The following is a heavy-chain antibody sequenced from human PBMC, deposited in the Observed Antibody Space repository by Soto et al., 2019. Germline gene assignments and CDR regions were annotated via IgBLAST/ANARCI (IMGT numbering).Heavy chain of an antibody. CDR1: GFTFDDYA. CDR3: AKDMRGGSSSSRYYYGVDV. V-gene: IGHV3-9*01. CDR2: ISWDSGTI. J-gene: IGHJ6*02. D-gene: IGHD6-13*01. Sequence: EVQLVESGGGLVQHGRSLRLSCAPSGFTFDDYAMHWVRQAPGKGLEWVSGISWDSGTIVYVDSVKGGFTISRDNATNSLYLQMNSLRAEDTALYYCAKDMRGGSSSSRYYYGVDVWGQGTTVTVSS.